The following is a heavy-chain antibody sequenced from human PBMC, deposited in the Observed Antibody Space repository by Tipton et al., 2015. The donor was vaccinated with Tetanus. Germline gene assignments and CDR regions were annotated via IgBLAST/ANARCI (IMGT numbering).Heavy chain of an antibody. CDR3: ARHKDYYFYVMDV. CDR2: IYHSGST. CDR1: GGSITPYY. V-gene: IGHV4-59*08. Sequence: TLSLTCTVSGGSITPYYWSWIRQSSGKGLEWIGYIYHSGSTNNNPSLKSRVTLSVDTSKNQFSLNLNSVTAADTAVYYCARHKDYYFYVMDVWGQGTTVTVSS. J-gene: IGHJ6*02.